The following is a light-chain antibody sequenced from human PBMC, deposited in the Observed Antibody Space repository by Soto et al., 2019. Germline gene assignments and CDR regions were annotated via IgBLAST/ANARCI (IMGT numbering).Light chain of an antibody. CDR2: KTS. CDR3: QQYKSFSLT. CDR1: QSISNW. Sequence: DIQMTQSPSTLSASVGDRVTITCRASQSISNWLAWYQQKPGKAPKLLIYKTSNLDSGVPSRFSGSGSGTEFSLTISSLQPDDFATEYCQQYKSFSLTFGGGTRVEVK. J-gene: IGKJ4*01. V-gene: IGKV1-5*03.